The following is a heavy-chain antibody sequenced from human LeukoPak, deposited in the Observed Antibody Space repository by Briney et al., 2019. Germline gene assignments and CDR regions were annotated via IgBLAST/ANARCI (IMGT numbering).Heavy chain of an antibody. J-gene: IGHJ4*02. V-gene: IGHV4-59*01. Sequence: SETLSLTCTVSGGSISSYYWSWIRQPPGKGLEWIGYIYYSGSTNYNPSLKSRVTISVDTSKNQFSLKLSSVTAADTAVYYCARGTPPYSSSWYFTVFFDYGGQGTLVTVSS. D-gene: IGHD6-13*01. CDR2: IYYSGST. CDR3: ARGTPPYSSSWYFTVFFDY. CDR1: GGSISSYY.